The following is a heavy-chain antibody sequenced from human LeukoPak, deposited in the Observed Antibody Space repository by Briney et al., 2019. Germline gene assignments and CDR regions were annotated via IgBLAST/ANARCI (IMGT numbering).Heavy chain of an antibody. Sequence: VASVTVSCKASGYTFTSYGISWVRQGPGQGLEWMGWIGAYNGNTNYAQKLQGRVTMTTDTSTSTAYMELRSLRSDDTAVYYCAREGAWWELLSYYYYGMDVWGQGTTVTVSS. CDR1: GYTFTSYG. J-gene: IGHJ6*02. CDR3: AREGAWWELLSYYYYGMDV. V-gene: IGHV1-18*01. D-gene: IGHD1-26*01. CDR2: IGAYNGNT.